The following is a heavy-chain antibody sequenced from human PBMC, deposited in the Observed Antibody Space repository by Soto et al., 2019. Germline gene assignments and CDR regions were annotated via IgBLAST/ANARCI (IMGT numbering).Heavy chain of an antibody. D-gene: IGHD1-1*01. Sequence: SQTLSLTCAISGDSVSSNSAGWNWIRQTPSRGLEWLGRTYYKSKWFINYAESVKSRITINPDTSKNQFSLQLDSLTPEDTAVYYCVRGSWDDVYGHYYMDVWGKGTQVTVSS. CDR3: VRGSWDDVYGHYYMDV. CDR2: TYYKSKWFI. J-gene: IGHJ6*03. V-gene: IGHV6-1*01. CDR1: GDSVSSNSAG.